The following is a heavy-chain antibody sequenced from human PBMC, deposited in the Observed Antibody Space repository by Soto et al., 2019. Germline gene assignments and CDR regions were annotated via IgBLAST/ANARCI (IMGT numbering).Heavy chain of an antibody. CDR1: GGTFSSYA. V-gene: IGHV1-69*12. CDR3: ASRGRYCSGGSCYSFDLGYYYYGMDV. CDR2: IIPIFGTA. Sequence: QVQLVQSGAEVKKPGSSVKVSCKASGGTFSSYAISWVRQAPGQGLEWMGGIIPIFGTANYAQKFQGTVTITADESTSTPYMELSSLRSDDTAVYYCASRGRYCSGGSCYSFDLGYYYYGMDVWGQGTTVTVSS. J-gene: IGHJ6*02. D-gene: IGHD2-15*01.